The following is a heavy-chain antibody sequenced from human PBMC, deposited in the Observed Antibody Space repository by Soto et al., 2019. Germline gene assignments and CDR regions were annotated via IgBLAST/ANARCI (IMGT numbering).Heavy chain of an antibody. J-gene: IGHJ5*02. D-gene: IGHD3-22*01. CDR3: ARQASGYYYGWFDP. CDR2: IFYSGGT. CDR1: GGSILDSTYY. V-gene: IGHV4-39*01. Sequence: QLLLQESGPGLVKPSETLSLTCTVSGGSILDSTYYWAWIRQSPGKALEWIGTIFYSGGTFYTPSLKSRVTMSVDTSNNQFSLKLSSVTAADTAVYYCARQASGYYYGWFDPWGQGTLVTVSS.